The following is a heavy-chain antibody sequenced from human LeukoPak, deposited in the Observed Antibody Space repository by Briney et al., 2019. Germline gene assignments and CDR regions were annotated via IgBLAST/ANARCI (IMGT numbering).Heavy chain of an antibody. J-gene: IGHJ4*02. Sequence: GGSLRLSCAASGFTFSNYGIHWVRQAPGKGLEWVTVISYDESRKYYADSVKGRFTISRDNSKNTVYLRMNSLRAEDTAVYYCANTYYAFWSGSFWGQGTLVTVSS. CDR2: ISYDESRK. CDR1: GFTFSNYG. V-gene: IGHV3-30-3*01. CDR3: ANTYYAFWSGSF. D-gene: IGHD3-3*01.